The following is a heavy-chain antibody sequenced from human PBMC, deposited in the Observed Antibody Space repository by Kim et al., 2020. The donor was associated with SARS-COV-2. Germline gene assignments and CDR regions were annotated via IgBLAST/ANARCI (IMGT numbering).Heavy chain of an antibody. CDR1: GYTFTSYD. J-gene: IGHJ6*02. D-gene: IGHD6-13*01. CDR3: ARVGFSSCSWYAGGSYYYYYGMDV. CDR2: MNPNSGNT. V-gene: IGHV1-8*01. Sequence: ASVKVSCKASGYTFTSYDINWVRQATGQGLEWMGWMNPNSGNTGYAQKFQGRVTMTRNTSISTAYMELSSLRSEDTAVYYCARVGFSSCSWYAGGSYYYYYGMDVWGQGTTVTVSS.